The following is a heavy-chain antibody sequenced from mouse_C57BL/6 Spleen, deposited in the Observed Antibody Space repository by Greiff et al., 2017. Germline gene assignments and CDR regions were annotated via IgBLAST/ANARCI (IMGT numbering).Heavy chain of an antibody. J-gene: IGHJ4*01. Sequence: QVQLKESGAELVKPGASVKISCKASGYAFSSYWMNWVKQRPGKGLEWIGQIYPGDGDTNYNGKFKGKATLTADKSSSTAYMQLSSLTSEDSAVYFCARSPYYYGSSYDAMDYWGQGTSVTVSS. CDR3: ARSPYYYGSSYDAMDY. CDR1: GYAFSSYW. V-gene: IGHV1-80*01. CDR2: IYPGDGDT. D-gene: IGHD1-1*01.